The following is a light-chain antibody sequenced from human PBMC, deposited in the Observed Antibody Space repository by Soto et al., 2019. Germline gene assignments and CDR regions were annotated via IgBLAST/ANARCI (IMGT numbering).Light chain of an antibody. Sequence: IVLTQSPGTLSSSPGERATLTCRASQSVSSSYLAWYQQKPGQAPRLLIYGASSKNTGIPDRFSGRGSGTDVTLIISRLAPEDATEYYCQQYGSSPRTFGQGTKVEIK. V-gene: IGKV3-20*01. J-gene: IGKJ1*01. CDR3: QQYGSSPRT. CDR1: QSVSSSY. CDR2: GAS.